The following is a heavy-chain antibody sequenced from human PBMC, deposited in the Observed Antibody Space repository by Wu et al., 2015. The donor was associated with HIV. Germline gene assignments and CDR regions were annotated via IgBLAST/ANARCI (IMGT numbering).Heavy chain of an antibody. D-gene: IGHD6-19*01. V-gene: IGHV1-69*05. CDR1: GGTFSSYA. Sequence: QVQLVQSGAEVKKPGSSVKVSCKASGGTFSSYAIIWVRQAPGQGLEWMGGINPLFGTTRHAQKFQDRITITTDEAKTIAYLELSSLRSEDTAVYYCARNTDSVATSLYSLGVWGQGTTVTVSS. CDR2: INPLFGTT. J-gene: IGHJ6*02. CDR3: ARNTDSVATSLYSLGV.